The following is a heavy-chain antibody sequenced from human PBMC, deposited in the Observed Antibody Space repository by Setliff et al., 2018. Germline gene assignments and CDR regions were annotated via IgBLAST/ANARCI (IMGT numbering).Heavy chain of an antibody. D-gene: IGHD2-21*02. J-gene: IGHJ3*01. CDR1: GYTFTTHG. V-gene: IGHV1-18*01. CDR3: ARDWFCSGGDCSDVFDF. Sequence: ASVKVSCKASGYTFTTHGISWVRQAPGQGLEWMGWISTDDGDTNFAQKFQGRVALTTDTSTGTAYMELRSLTFDDTAVYYCARDWFCSGGDCSDVFDFWGQGTMVTVSS. CDR2: ISTDDGDT.